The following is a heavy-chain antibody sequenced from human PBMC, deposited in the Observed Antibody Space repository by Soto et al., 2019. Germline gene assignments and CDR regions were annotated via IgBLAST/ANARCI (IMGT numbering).Heavy chain of an antibody. Sequence: QVTLNESGPVLVKPTETLTLTCTVSGFSLSNARMGVSWLRQPPGKALEWLAHIFSNDEKSYITSLKSRLTSSKDTSKSQVVLTMTNMDPVDTAPYYCARIRNAFWSGRDLGWFDPCGQGPLVPVPS. V-gene: IGHV2-26*01. CDR1: GFSLSNARMG. D-gene: IGHD3-3*01. CDR3: ARIRNAFWSGRDLGWFDP. CDR2: IFSNDEK. J-gene: IGHJ5*02.